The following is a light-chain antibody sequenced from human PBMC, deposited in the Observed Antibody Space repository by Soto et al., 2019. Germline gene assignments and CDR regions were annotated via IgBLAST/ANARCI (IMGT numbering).Light chain of an antibody. Sequence: DIVMTQSPLSLPVTPGEPASISCRSSQSLLHSNGYNYLDWDLQKPGQSPQLLIYLGSNRASGVPERFRGSGSGTDFTLNIRRVEAEDVGVYYCMPARQTPWTFGQGNKVEIK. V-gene: IGKV2-28*01. J-gene: IGKJ1*01. CDR3: MPARQTPWT. CDR1: QSLLHSNGYNY. CDR2: LGS.